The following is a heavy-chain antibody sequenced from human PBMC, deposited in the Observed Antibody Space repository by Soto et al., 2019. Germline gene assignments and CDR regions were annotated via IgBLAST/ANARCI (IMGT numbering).Heavy chain of an antibody. Sequence: EVQLVESGGGWIQPGGSLRLSCAASWFAVSSKYMTWVRQAPGKGLEWVSVIYGGGTTYYADSVKGRFTISRDTSKNTLYLQMNSLRAEDTAVYYCVQTTGWPGFDFWGQGTLVTVSS. CDR3: VQTTGWPGFDF. V-gene: IGHV3-53*01. CDR2: IYGGGTT. D-gene: IGHD6-19*01. J-gene: IGHJ4*02. CDR1: WFAVSSKY.